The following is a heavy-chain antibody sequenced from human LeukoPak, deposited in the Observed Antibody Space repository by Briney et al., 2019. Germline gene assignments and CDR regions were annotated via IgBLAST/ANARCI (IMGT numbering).Heavy chain of an antibody. CDR2: IHYTGTT. J-gene: IGHJ6*03. CDR1: GASISSDY. V-gene: IGHV4-59*12. CDR3: ARRPYNYSYYYYMDV. Sequence: NPSETLSLTCTVSGASISSDYWNWIRQPPGKGLEWIGYIHYTGTTNYNPSLKSRVTISVDTSKNQFSLKLSSVTAADTAVYYCARRPYNYSYYYYMDVWGKGTTVTISS.